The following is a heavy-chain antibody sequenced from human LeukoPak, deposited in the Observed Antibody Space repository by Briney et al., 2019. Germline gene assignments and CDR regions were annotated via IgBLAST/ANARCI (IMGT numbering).Heavy chain of an antibody. CDR1: GYRFTSYW. V-gene: IGHV5-51*01. CDR3: ARLVVPSIAAAGLGYFDY. D-gene: IGHD6-13*01. Sequence: RGESLKISCKSSGYRFTSYWIGWVRQMPGKGLEWIGIIYPGDSDTRYSPSFQGHVSISADKSISTAYLQWSSLKASDTAMYYCARLVVPSIAAAGLGYFDYWGQGTLVTVSS. CDR2: IYPGDSDT. J-gene: IGHJ4*02.